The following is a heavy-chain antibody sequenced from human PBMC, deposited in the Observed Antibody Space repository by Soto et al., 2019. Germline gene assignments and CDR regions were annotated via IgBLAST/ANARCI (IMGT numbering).Heavy chain of an antibody. V-gene: IGHV1-69*13. Sequence: SVKVSCKASGGTFSSYAISWVRQAPGQGLEWMGGIIPIFGTANYAQKFQGRVTITADESTSTAYMELSSLRSEDTAVYYCARAVTMIVVVITTGAFDIWGQGTMVTVSS. CDR1: GGTFSSYA. CDR3: ARAVTMIVVVITTGAFDI. J-gene: IGHJ3*02. CDR2: IIPIFGTA. D-gene: IGHD3-22*01.